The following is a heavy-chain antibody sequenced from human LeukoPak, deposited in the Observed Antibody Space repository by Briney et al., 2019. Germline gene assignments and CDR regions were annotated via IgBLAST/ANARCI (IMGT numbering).Heavy chain of an antibody. D-gene: IGHD1-26*01. CDR3: ARGSTDVYWYLDV. J-gene: IGHJ2*01. CDR2: VHDTGST. V-gene: IGHV4-59*02. Sequence: PPETLSLTCIVSGSSVSTFYWSWLRQSPGTGLEWIGFVHDTGSTAYNPSLKSRVTISLETSKNQLSLMLTSVTAADTAMYYCARGSTDVYWYLDVWGRGTLVTVSS. CDR1: GSSVSTFY.